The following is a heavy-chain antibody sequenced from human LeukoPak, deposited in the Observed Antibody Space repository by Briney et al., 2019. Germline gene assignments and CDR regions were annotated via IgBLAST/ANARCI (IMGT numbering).Heavy chain of an antibody. CDR3: ARVDIRVVAKAFDI. Sequence: PGGSLRLSCAASGFTVSSNYMSWVRQAPGKGLEGVSVIYKDGTTQYADSVKGRFTISRDNSKSTLDLQMNSLRAEDTAVYYCARVDIRVVAKAFDIWRRGTMVTVSS. CDR2: IYKDGTT. CDR1: GFTVSSNY. D-gene: IGHD2-15*01. J-gene: IGHJ3*02. V-gene: IGHV3-66*01.